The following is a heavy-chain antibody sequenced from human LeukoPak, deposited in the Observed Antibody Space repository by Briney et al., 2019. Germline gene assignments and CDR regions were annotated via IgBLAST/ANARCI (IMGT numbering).Heavy chain of an antibody. CDR1: GYTFTGYY. CDR2: INPNSGGT. V-gene: IGHV1-2*02. CDR3: AREGYCSGGSCPLFDY. J-gene: IGHJ4*02. D-gene: IGHD2-15*01. Sequence: ASVKVSCKASGYTFTGYYMHWVRQAPGQGLEWMGWINPNSGGTNYAQKFQGRATMTRDTSISTAYMELSRLRSDDTAVYYCAREGYCSGGSCPLFDYWGQGTLVTVSS.